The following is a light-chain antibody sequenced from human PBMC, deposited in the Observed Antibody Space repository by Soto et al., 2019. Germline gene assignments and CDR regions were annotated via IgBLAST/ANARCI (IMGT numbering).Light chain of an antibody. V-gene: IGLV2-11*01. Sequence: QSALTQPRSVSGSPGQSVTISCTGSSSDVGGSNFVSWYQQHPVKAPKLVIYDVSKRPSGVPDRCSGSKSCNTASLTISGLQAEDEADYYCCSYAGNSLWVFGGGTKVTV. CDR1: SSDVGGSNF. CDR2: DVS. J-gene: IGLJ3*02. CDR3: CSYAGNSLWV.